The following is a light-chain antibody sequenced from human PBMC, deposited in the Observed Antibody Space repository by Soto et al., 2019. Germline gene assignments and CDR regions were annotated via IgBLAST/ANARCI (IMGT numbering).Light chain of an antibody. CDR1: SSNIGSNT. J-gene: IGLJ1*01. CDR3: AAWDVSLNGRV. CDR2: TNN. V-gene: IGLV1-44*01. Sequence: QSVLTQPPSASGTPGQRVTISCSGSSSNIGSNTVNWYQQLPGTAPKLLIYTNNQRPSGVPDRFSGSKSGASASLAISGLQSEDEGDYYCAAWDVSLNGRVFGTGTKLTVL.